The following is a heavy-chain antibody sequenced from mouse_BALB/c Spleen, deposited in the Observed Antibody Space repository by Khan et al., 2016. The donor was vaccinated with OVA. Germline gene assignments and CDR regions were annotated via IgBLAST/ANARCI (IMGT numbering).Heavy chain of an antibody. CDR3: VRGWKFAY. D-gene: IGHD2-3*01. V-gene: IGHV1S137*01. J-gene: IGHJ3*01. CDR1: GYTFTDYA. Sequence: QVQLQQSGAELVRPGVSVKISCKASGYTFTDYAMHWLKQRHAKRLEWIGVISTNYGDADYNQNSQGKASLNVDSSSSTDYRELARLPSEDSAFYYYVRGWKFAYWGQGTLVTVSA. CDR2: ISTNYGDA.